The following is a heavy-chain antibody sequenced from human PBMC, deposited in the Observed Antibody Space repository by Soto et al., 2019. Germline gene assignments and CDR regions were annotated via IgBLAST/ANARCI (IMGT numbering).Heavy chain of an antibody. D-gene: IGHD2-8*01. CDR1: GYTFTSYG. CDR2: ISAYNGNT. Sequence: ASVKVSCKASGYTFTSYGISWVPQAPGEGREWMGWISAYNGNTNYAQKLQGRVTMTTDTSTSTAYMELRSLRSDDTAVYYCARGPIVLMVYANRGGMDVWGQGTTVTVSS. V-gene: IGHV1-18*04. CDR3: ARGPIVLMVYANRGGMDV. J-gene: IGHJ6*02.